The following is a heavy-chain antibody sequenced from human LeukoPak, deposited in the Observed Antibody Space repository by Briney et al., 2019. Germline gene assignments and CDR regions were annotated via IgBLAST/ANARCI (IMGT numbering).Heavy chain of an antibody. Sequence: GGSLRLSCAASGFTFSDYYMSWIRQAPGKGLEWVSYISSSGSTIYYADSVRGRFTISRDNAKNTLYLQMNSLRAEDTAVYYCAKGRGWEASYYYYYMDVWGKGTTVTISS. D-gene: IGHD1-26*01. CDR3: AKGRGWEASYYYYYMDV. J-gene: IGHJ6*03. CDR1: GFTFSDYY. CDR2: ISSSGSTI. V-gene: IGHV3-11*04.